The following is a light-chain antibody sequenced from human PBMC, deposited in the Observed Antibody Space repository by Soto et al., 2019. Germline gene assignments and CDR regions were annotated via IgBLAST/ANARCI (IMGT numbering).Light chain of an antibody. CDR2: LGS. CDR1: QSLLHINGYNY. Sequence: DIVMTQSPLSLIVTSGEPASISCRSSQSLLHINGYNYLDRYLQKPVQSPQLLTYLGSNRASVVPDSYSGSGSGTDFTLKISRVEAEYVGVYFCMQSLHTPVTFGQGTKVAIK. CDR3: MQSLHTPVT. V-gene: IGKV2-28*01. J-gene: IGKJ1*01.